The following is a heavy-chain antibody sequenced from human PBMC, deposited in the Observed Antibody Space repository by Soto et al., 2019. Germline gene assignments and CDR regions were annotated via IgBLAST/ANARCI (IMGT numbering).Heavy chain of an antibody. CDR1: GFTFSSYA. J-gene: IGHJ5*02. CDR3: AREVSSGWYSVERNWFDP. D-gene: IGHD6-19*01. V-gene: IGHV3-30-3*01. CDR2: ISYDGSNK. Sequence: QVQLVESGGGVVQPGRSLRLSCAASGFTFSSYAMHWVRQAPGKGLEWVAVISYDGSNKYYADSVKGRFTISRDNSKNTLYLQMNSLRAEDTAVYYCAREVSSGWYSVERNWFDPWGQGTLVTVSS.